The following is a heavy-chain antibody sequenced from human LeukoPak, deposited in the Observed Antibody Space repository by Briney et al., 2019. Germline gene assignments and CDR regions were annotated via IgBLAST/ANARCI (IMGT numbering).Heavy chain of an antibody. CDR3: ARKFYDILTDYYFFDY. CDR2: IYHSGST. J-gene: IGHJ4*02. Sequence: SETLSLTCAVSGGSISSTNWWSWVRQPPGKGLEWIGEIYHSGSTNYNPSLKSRVTISVDKSKNQFSLKLSSVTAADTAVYYCARKFYDILTDYYFFDYWGQGTLVTVSS. V-gene: IGHV4-4*02. D-gene: IGHD3-9*01. CDR1: GGSISSTNW.